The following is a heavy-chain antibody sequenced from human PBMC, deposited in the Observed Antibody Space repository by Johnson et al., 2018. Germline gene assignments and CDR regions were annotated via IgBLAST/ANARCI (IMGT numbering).Heavy chain of an antibody. V-gene: IGHV1-46*01. CDR1: GYTFSSYY. J-gene: IGHJ3*02. Sequence: QVQLVQSGAEVKKPGASVKVSCKASGYTFSSYYMHWVRQAPGQGLEWMGIINPSGGSTSYAQKFPGRVTMTMDTSTSTVYMELSSLRSEDTAVYYCARAFIVTASQITIFGVVMRDDAFDIWGQGTMVTISS. D-gene: IGHD3-3*01. CDR2: INPSGGST. CDR3: ARAFIVTASQITIFGVVMRDDAFDI.